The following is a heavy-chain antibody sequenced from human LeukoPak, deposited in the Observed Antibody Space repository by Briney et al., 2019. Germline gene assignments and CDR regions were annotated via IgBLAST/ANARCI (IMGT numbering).Heavy chain of an antibody. J-gene: IGHJ4*02. CDR3: ARSLQLDN. D-gene: IGHD1-1*01. CDR2: ISGLSSYI. Sequence: GGSLRLSCAASGFIFSDYNMNLVRQAPGKGLEWVSSISGLSSYIYYADSVKGRFTISRDNAKNSLYLQLNSLRAEDTALYYCARSLQLDNWGQGTLVTVSS. CDR1: GFIFSDYN. V-gene: IGHV3-21*01.